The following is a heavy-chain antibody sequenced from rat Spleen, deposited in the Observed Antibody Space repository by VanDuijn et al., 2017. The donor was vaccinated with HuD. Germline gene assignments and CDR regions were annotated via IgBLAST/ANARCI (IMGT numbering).Heavy chain of an antibody. Sequence: EVQLVESDGGLVQPGRSLKLSCAASGFTFSAYYMAWVRQAPTKGLEWVTTINYDGSSTYYRDSVKGRFTICRDNAKSTLYLQMDSLRSEDTATYYCTTRPYYSSLNWFPYWGQGTLVTVSS. CDR3: TTRPYYSSLNWFPY. CDR1: GFTFSAYY. CDR2: INYDGSST. V-gene: IGHV5-29*01. J-gene: IGHJ3*01. D-gene: IGHD1-2*01.